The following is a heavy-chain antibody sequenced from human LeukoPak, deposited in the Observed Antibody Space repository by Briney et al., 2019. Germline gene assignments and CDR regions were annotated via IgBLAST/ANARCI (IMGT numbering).Heavy chain of an antibody. D-gene: IGHD7-27*01. CDR1: GGSISSGSYY. Sequence: PSQTLSLTCTVSGGSISSGSYYWSWIRQPAGKGLEWIGRIYTSGSTNYNPSLKSRVTISVDTSKNQFSLKLSSVTAAGTAVYYCARHGGKLGNWFDPWGQGTLVTVSS. CDR3: ARHGGKLGNWFDP. V-gene: IGHV4-61*02. CDR2: IYTSGST. J-gene: IGHJ5*02.